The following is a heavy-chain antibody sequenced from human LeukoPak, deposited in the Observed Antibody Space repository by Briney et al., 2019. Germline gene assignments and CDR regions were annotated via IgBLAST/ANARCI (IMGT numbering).Heavy chain of an antibody. CDR3: AKEGNGNYYFDY. CDR2: ISGSGDST. Sequence: GGSLRLSCAAPGFTFSSYAMSWVRQAPGKGLEWVSAISGSGDSTYYADAVKGRFTISRDNSKNTLYLQMNSLRAEDTAIYYCAKEGNGNYYFDYWGQGTLVTASS. J-gene: IGHJ4*02. D-gene: IGHD4-23*01. CDR1: GFTFSSYA. V-gene: IGHV3-23*01.